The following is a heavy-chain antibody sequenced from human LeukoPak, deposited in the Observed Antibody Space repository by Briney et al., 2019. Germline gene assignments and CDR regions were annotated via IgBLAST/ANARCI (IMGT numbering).Heavy chain of an antibody. J-gene: IGHJ5*02. V-gene: IGHV4-34*01. CDR2: INHSGST. CDR3: ARGCGGSHYAGWFDP. Sequence: SETLSLTCAVYGGSFSGYYWSWIRQPPGKGLEWIGEINHSGSTNYNPSLKSRVTISVDTSKNQFSLKLSSVTAADTAVYYCARGCGGSHYAGWFDPWGQGTLVTVSS. D-gene: IGHD1-26*01. CDR1: GGSFSGYY.